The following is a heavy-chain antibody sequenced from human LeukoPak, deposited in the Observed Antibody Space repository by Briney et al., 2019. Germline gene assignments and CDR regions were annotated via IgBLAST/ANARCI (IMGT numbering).Heavy chain of an antibody. CDR2: IKEDGSET. CDR3: ARETPRRGETRDGYR. CDR1: GFTFSNYW. V-gene: IGHV3-7*01. Sequence: GGSLRLSCAASGFTFSNYWMTWVRQAPGKGLECLANIKEDGSETYYADSVKGRFTISRDNPKNLLFLQINSLRAEDTAVYYCARETPRRGETRDGYRWGQGTVVTVSS. D-gene: IGHD5-24*01. J-gene: IGHJ4*02.